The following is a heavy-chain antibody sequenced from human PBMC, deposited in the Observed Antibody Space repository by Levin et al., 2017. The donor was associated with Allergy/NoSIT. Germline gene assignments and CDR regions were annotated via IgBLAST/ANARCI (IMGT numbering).Heavy chain of an antibody. V-gene: IGHV5-51*01. D-gene: IGHD6-25*01. Sequence: GESLKISCKASGYIFTAYWIGWVRQKPGNGLEWMGIIFPGDADTKYSPSFQGQVTISADNSISTVYLQWNNLTSSDTAMYYCARLYSSGRLDPWGQGTLVTVSS. CDR3: ARLYSSGRLDP. CDR2: IFPGDADT. CDR1: GYIFTAYW. J-gene: IGHJ5*02.